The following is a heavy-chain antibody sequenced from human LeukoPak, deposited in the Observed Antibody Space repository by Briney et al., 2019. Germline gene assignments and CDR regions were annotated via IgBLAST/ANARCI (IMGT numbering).Heavy chain of an antibody. D-gene: IGHD5-24*01. J-gene: IGHJ4*02. V-gene: IGHV1-2*02. CDR3: ARGRNIEMTTMSGGSDY. CDR1: GYTFIDFY. CDR2: INPKNGGT. Sequence: ASVKVSCKASGYTFIDFYMHWVRQAPGQGLEWMGWINPKNGGTNYAQKFQGRVSMTRDSSISTAYMDLSDLRSDDTAVYSCARGRNIEMTTMSGGSDYWGQGTLVTVSS.